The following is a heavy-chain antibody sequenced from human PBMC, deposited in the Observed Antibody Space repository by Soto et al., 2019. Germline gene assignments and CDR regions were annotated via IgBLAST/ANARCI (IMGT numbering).Heavy chain of an antibody. J-gene: IGHJ4*02. CDR3: ARSYSSGWTFDY. Sequence: QVQLVQSGAEVKKPGASVKVSCKASGYTFTSYGIIWVRQAPGQGLEWMGWMTAYTGNTNYAKKLQGRITMTTDTSPSTAYMELRSLRSDDTAVYYCARSYSSGWTFDYWGQGTLVTVSS. D-gene: IGHD6-19*01. V-gene: IGHV1-18*01. CDR1: GYTFTSYG. CDR2: MTAYTGNT.